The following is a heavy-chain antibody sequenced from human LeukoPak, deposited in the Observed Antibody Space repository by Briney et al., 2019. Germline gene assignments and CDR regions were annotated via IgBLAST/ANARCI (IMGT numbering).Heavy chain of an antibody. CDR1: GYTFTGYY. Sequence: GASVKVSCKASGYTFTGYYMHWVRQAPGQGLEWMGWINPNSGGTNYAQKFQGRVTMTRDTSISTAYMELSRLRSDDTAVYYCARVEPYSILRFDPWGQGTLVTVSS. J-gene: IGHJ5*02. CDR2: INPNSGGT. CDR3: ARVEPYSILRFDP. V-gene: IGHV1-2*02. D-gene: IGHD4-11*01.